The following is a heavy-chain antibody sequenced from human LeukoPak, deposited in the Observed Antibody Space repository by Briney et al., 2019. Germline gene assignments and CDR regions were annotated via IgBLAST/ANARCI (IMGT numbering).Heavy chain of an antibody. D-gene: IGHD4-23*01. CDR2: IRSDGSNK. V-gene: IGHV3-30*02. CDR1: GFTFSSYG. Sequence: GGSLRLSCAASGFTFSSYGMHWVRQAPGKGLEWVAFIRSDGSNKYYADSVKGRFTISRDNSKLYLQMNSLRAEDTAVYYCASRTGGNADYWGQGTLVTVSS. CDR3: ASRTGGNADY. J-gene: IGHJ4*02.